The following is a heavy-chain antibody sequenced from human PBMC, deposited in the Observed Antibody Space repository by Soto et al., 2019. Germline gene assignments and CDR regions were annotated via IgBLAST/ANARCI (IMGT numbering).Heavy chain of an antibody. CDR3: AKGGQRRFHYYYGMDV. D-gene: IGHD3-3*01. CDR2: ISWDGGST. CDR1: GFTFDDYA. J-gene: IGHJ6*02. Sequence: GGSLRLSCAASGFTFDDYAMHWVRQAPGKGLEWVSLISWDGGSTYYADSVKGRFTISRDNSKNSLYLQMNSLRAEDTALYYCAKGGQRRFHYYYGMDVWGQGTTVTVSS. V-gene: IGHV3-43D*03.